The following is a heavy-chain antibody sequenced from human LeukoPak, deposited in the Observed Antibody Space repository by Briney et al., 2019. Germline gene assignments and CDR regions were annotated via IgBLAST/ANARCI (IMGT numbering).Heavy chain of an antibody. CDR2: ISSSSSYI. CDR1: GFTFSSYS. Sequence: PGGSLRLSCAASGFTFSSYSTNWVRQAPGKGLEWVSSISSSSSYIYYADSVKGRFTISRDNAKNSLYLQMNSLRAEDTAVYYCARVGYCSGGSCYRPWFDPWGQGTLVTVSS. J-gene: IGHJ5*02. D-gene: IGHD2-15*01. V-gene: IGHV3-21*01. CDR3: ARVGYCSGGSCYRPWFDP.